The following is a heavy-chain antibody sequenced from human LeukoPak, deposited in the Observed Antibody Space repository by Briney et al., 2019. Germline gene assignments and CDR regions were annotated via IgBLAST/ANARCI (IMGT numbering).Heavy chain of an antibody. D-gene: IGHD6-13*01. CDR3: AKSGRTGITAADLDY. V-gene: IGHV3-23*01. Sequence: GESLRLTCAASGCTFSSYALNWVRQSPGKGLEWVSAISGSDGSTYYTDSVKGRFTISRDNSKNTLYLQMSSLRAEDTAVYYCAKSGRTGITAADLDYWGQGTLVTVSS. CDR1: GCTFSSYA. J-gene: IGHJ4*02. CDR2: ISGSDGST.